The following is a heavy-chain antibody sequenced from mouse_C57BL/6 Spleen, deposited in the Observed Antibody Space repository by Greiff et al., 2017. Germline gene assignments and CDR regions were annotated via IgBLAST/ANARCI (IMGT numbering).Heavy chain of an antibody. CDR3: ARRDYREYFEV. D-gene: IGHD2-12*01. Sequence: KESCKASGYTFTSYWMQWVTQRPGQGLEWIGEIDPSDSYTNYNQKFKGKATLTVDTSSSTAYMQLSSLTSEDSAVYYCARRDYREYFEVWGTGTTVTVSS. V-gene: IGHV1-50*01. CDR2: IDPSDSYT. J-gene: IGHJ1*03. CDR1: GYTFTSYW.